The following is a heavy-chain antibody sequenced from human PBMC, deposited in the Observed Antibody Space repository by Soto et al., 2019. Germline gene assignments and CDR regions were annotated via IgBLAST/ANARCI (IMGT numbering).Heavy chain of an antibody. D-gene: IGHD4-17*01. CDR3: ARDLHDYGDYEPPI. CDR1: VGSFSGYY. Sequence: SETLSLTCAVYVGSFSGYYWSWIRQPPGKGLEWIGEINNSGGINYSPSLKSRVTISVDTSKNQFSLKLSSVTAADTAVYYCARDLHDYGDYEPPIWGQGTMVTVSS. J-gene: IGHJ3*02. CDR2: INNSGGI. V-gene: IGHV4-34*01.